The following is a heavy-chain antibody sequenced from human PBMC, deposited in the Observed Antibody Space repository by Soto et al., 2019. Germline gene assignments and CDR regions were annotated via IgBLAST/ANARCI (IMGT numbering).Heavy chain of an antibody. J-gene: IGHJ4*02. D-gene: IGHD7-27*01. CDR1: GGSLRRNEYL. V-gene: IGHV4-39*02. Sequence: ENRFPHWLVSGGSLRRNEYLLGRIREAPGLLLELTGSMSYSRTTYYHPSLKSPVTLSVNTSKNHFSLKLSSVTAADTAVYYCSIHLRPANCGGDYFDYWGQGPMVTVSS. CDR3: SIHLRPANCGGDYFDY. CDR2: MSYSRTT.